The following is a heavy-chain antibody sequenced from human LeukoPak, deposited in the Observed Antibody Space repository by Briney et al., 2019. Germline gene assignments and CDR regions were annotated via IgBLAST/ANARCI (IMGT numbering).Heavy chain of an antibody. V-gene: IGHV1-2*02. D-gene: IGHD3-22*01. Sequence: ASVKVSCKASGYTFTGYYMHWVRQAPGQGLEWMGWINPNSGGTNYAQKFQGRVTMTRDTSICTAYMELSRLRSDDTAVYYCARVDRGYYGMDVWGQGTTVTVSS. CDR2: INPNSGGT. CDR3: ARVDRGYYGMDV. CDR1: GYTFTGYY. J-gene: IGHJ6*02.